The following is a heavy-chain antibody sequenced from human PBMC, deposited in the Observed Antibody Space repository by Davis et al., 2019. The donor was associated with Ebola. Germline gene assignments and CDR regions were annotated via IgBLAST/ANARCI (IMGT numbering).Heavy chain of an antibody. CDR3: AKGVSSSLDI. Sequence: GGSLRLSCAASGLTFSDYSMSWVRQAPGKGLEWVSGIIGDGSHTYYAKSVRGRFTVSRDNSKNTLYLHVSDLRAEDTAIYYCAKGVSSSLDIWGQGTLVTVSS. CDR1: GLTFSDYS. D-gene: IGHD2-2*01. J-gene: IGHJ3*02. CDR2: IIGDGSHT. V-gene: IGHV3-23*01.